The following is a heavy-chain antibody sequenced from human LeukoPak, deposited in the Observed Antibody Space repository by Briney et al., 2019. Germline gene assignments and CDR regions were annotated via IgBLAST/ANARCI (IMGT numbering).Heavy chain of an antibody. V-gene: IGHV4-4*02. CDR3: ARDGGLPWRAFDI. CDR1: GGSISSSNW. CDR2: IYHSGTT. Sequence: SETLSLTCAVSGGSISSSNWWIWVRQPPGKGLEWIGEIYHSGTTNYNPSLKSRVTISVDKSKNQFSLKLSSVTAADTAVYYCARDGGLPWRAFDIWGQGTMVTVSS. D-gene: IGHD5-18*01. J-gene: IGHJ3*02.